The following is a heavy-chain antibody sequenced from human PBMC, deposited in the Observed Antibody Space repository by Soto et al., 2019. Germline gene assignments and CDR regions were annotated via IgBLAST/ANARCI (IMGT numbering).Heavy chain of an antibody. V-gene: IGHV1-69*02. Sequence: QVQLVQSGAEVKKPGSSVKVSCTASGGTFSSYSISWVRQAPGQGLEWMGRIIPILGITDYAQKFQGRITITAEKSTSTAYTELSNLRAEDTAVYYCARGEVPLPWVRRAHNWFDPWGQGTLVTVSS. CDR1: GGTFSSYS. J-gene: IGHJ5*02. D-gene: IGHD3-10*01. CDR3: ARGEVPLPWVRRAHNWFDP. CDR2: IIPILGIT.